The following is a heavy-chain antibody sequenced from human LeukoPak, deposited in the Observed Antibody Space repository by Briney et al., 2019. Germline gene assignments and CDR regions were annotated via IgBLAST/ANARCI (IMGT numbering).Heavy chain of an antibody. J-gene: IGHJ4*02. CDR2: IIGGAGGT. V-gene: IGHV3-23*01. CDR1: GFTFNKYT. D-gene: IGHD2-2*01. CDR3: AHGSMYQLDY. Sequence: GSLRLSCAASGFTFNKYTMSWVRQAPGKGLEWVSGIIGGAGGTYYADSVKGRFTISRDNAKNTLYLQMNSLRAEDTAVYYCAHGSMYQLDYWGQGTLVTVSS.